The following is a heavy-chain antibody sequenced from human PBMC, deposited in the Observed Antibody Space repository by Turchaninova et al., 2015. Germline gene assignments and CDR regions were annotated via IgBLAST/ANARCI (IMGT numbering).Heavy chain of an antibody. CDR1: GGSFSGYY. V-gene: IGHV4-34*01. CDR2: INHSGST. CDR3: ARGLLRGGWNDVDYYYGMDV. J-gene: IGHJ6*02. D-gene: IGHD1-1*01. Sequence: QVQLQQWGAGLVKPSETLSLTCAVFGGSFSGYYGSWIRPPPGKGLERIGEINHSGSTNYKTALKSRVTISLDTSKNLFSLKLSSVTAADTAVYYCARGLLRGGWNDVDYYYGMDVWGQGTTVTVSS.